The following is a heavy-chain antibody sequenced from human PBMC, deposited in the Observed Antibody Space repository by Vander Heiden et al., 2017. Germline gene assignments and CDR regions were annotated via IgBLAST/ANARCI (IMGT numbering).Heavy chain of an antibody. V-gene: IGHV3-72*01. D-gene: IGHD5-18*01. CDR1: GFTFSDHY. CDR2: TRNKANSYTT. Sequence: EVQLVESGGGLVQPGGSLRLSCAASGFTFSDHYRDWVRQAPGKGLEWVGRTRNKANSYTTEYAASVKGRFTISRDDSKNSLYLQMNSLKTEDTAVYYCARGQRGYSYGYLDYWGQGTLVTVSS. J-gene: IGHJ4*02. CDR3: ARGQRGYSYGYLDY.